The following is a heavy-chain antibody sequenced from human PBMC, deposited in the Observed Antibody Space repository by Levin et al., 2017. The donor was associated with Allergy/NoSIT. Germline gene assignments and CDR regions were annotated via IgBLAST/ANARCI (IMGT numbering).Heavy chain of an antibody. Sequence: PSETLSLTCTVSGGSISSSNYYWGWIRQPPGKGLEWIASISFGGDTHYNLSLKSRVTISGDTSKNQFSLNLSSVTAADTAVYYCARRKKIGSAAIDYWGQGSLVTVSS. D-gene: IGHD6-25*01. CDR1: GGSISSSNYY. V-gene: IGHV4-39*01. J-gene: IGHJ4*02. CDR2: ISFGGDT. CDR3: ARRKKIGSAAIDY.